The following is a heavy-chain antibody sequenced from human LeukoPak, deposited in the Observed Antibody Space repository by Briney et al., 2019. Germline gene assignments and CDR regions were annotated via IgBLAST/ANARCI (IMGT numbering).Heavy chain of an antibody. J-gene: IGHJ2*01. Sequence: PSETLSLTCTVSGGSISSYYWSWIRQPPGKGLEWIGYIYYSGSTNYNPSLKSRVTISVDTSKNQFSLKLYSVTAADTAVYYCAREWVYCGGDCYLRYFDLWGRGTLVTVSS. CDR3: AREWVYCGGDCYLRYFDL. CDR2: IYYSGST. V-gene: IGHV4-59*12. D-gene: IGHD2-21*02. CDR1: GGSISSYY.